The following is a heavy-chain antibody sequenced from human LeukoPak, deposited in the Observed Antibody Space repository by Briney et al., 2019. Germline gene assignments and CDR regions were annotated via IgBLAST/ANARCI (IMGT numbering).Heavy chain of an antibody. D-gene: IGHD3-22*01. Sequence: SETLSLTCTVSGGSISGYYWSWIRQPPGKGLEWIGYIYYSGSTNYNPSLKSRVTISVDTSKNQFSLKLSSVTAADTAVYYCARLDSSGYFDYWGQGTLVTVSS. V-gene: IGHV4-59*08. CDR2: IYYSGST. CDR3: ARLDSSGYFDY. J-gene: IGHJ4*02. CDR1: GGSISGYY.